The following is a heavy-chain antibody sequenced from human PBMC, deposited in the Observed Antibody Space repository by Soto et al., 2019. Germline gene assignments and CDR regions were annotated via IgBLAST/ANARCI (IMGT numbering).Heavy chain of an antibody. CDR1: GFTFSSYE. Sequence: GGSLRLSCAASGFTFSSYEMNWVRQAPGKGLEWVSYISSSGSTIYYADSVKGRFTISRDNAKNSLYLQMNSLRAEDTAVYYCPRVGGTGTVWFAPWGHGTLVPV. CDR3: PRVGGTGTVWFAP. CDR2: ISSSGSTI. D-gene: IGHD1-7*01. J-gene: IGHJ5*02. V-gene: IGHV3-48*03.